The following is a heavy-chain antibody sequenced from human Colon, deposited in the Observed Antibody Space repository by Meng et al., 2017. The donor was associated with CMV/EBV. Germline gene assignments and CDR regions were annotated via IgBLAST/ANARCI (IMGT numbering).Heavy chain of an antibody. CDR3: ARETSGWSTGIDY. CDR1: GGSVNSGSYY. CDR2: ISYSGNT. Sequence: SETLSLTCNVSGGSVNSGSYYWIWIRQPPGKGLEWIGYISYSGNTNYNPSLKSRLTIEVDTSRNQFSLKLTSVSAADTAIYYCARETSGWSTGIDYWGQGTLVTVSS. D-gene: IGHD6-19*01. J-gene: IGHJ4*02. V-gene: IGHV4-61*01.